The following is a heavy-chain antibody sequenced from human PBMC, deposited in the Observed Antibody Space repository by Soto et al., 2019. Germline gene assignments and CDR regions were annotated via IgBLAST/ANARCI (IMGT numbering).Heavy chain of an antibody. CDR1: GFTFSSSS. CDR2: ISSSSSTI. CDR3: ARVHYY. J-gene: IGHJ4*02. Sequence: GGSLRLSCAASGFTFSSSSMNWVRQAPGKGPEWVSYISSSSSTINYADSVRGRFTISRDNAKNSLYLQMNSLRDDDTAVYYCARVHYYWGQGTLVTVSS. V-gene: IGHV3-48*02.